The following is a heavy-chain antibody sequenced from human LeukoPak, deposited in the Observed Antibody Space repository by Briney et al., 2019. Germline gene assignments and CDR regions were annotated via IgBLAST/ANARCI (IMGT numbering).Heavy chain of an antibody. J-gene: IGHJ4*02. D-gene: IGHD6-13*01. CDR3: AKTRPLDSSSWSHGDY. Sequence: GGSLRLSCAASGFTFSSYWMSWVRQAPGKGLEWVSAISGSGDSTYYGDSVKGRFTISRDNSKNTLYLQMNSLRAEDTAVYYCAKTRPLDSSSWSHGDYWGQGTLVTVSS. V-gene: IGHV3-23*01. CDR2: ISGSGDST. CDR1: GFTFSSYW.